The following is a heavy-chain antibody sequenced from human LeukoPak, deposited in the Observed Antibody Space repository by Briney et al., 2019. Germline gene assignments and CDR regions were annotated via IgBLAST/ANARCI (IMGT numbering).Heavy chain of an antibody. CDR2: IYHSGST. CDR3: ARDFWSGYYSN. V-gene: IGHV4-38-2*02. CDR1: GYSISSGYY. D-gene: IGHD3-3*01. Sequence: SETLSLTCTVSGYSISSGYYWGWIRQPPGKGLEWIGSIYHSGSTYYNPSLKSRVTISVDTSKNQFSLKLSSVTAADTAVYYCARDFWSGYYSNWGQGTLVTVSS. J-gene: IGHJ4*02.